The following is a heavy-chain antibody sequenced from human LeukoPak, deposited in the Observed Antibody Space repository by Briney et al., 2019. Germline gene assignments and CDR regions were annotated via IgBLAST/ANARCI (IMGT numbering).Heavy chain of an antibody. CDR1: GFTFSSYG. CDR3: AKGGAVAWSAFDI. V-gene: IGHV3-23*01. J-gene: IGHJ3*02. CDR2: ISSGGSNT. Sequence: PGGSLRLSCAASGFTFSSYGMSWVRQAPGKGLEWVSGISSGGSNTSYADSVKGRFTISRDNSKKTLYLQMNSLRAEDTAVYYCAKGGAVAWSAFDIWGQGTMVTVSS. D-gene: IGHD4/OR15-4a*01.